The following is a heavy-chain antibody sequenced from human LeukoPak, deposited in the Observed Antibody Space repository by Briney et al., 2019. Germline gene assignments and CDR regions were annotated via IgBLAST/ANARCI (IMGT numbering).Heavy chain of an antibody. CDR3: ARELTSSGYGAKAFDI. Sequence: ASVKVSCKASGGTFSSYAISWVRQAPGQGLEWMGRIIPILGIANYAQKFQGRVTITADESTSTAYMELSSLRSEDTAVYYCARELTSSGYGAKAFDIWGQGTMVTVSS. CDR1: GGTFSSYA. J-gene: IGHJ3*02. CDR2: IIPILGIA. D-gene: IGHD3-22*01. V-gene: IGHV1-69*04.